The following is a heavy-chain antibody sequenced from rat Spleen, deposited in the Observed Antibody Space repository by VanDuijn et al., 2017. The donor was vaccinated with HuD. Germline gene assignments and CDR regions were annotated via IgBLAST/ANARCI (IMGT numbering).Heavy chain of an antibody. CDR2: ISYDGSST. CDR3: VREDLGVNY. J-gene: IGHJ2*01. D-gene: IGHD1-7*01. Sequence: EVQLVESGGGLVQPGRSLKLSCAASGFTFSDYNMAWVRQAPKKGLEWVATISYDGSSTYYRDSVKGRFTVSRDNAQNTLYLQMNSLGSEDTAIYYCVREDLGVNYWGQGVLVTVSS. CDR1: GFTFSDYN. V-gene: IGHV5-7*01.